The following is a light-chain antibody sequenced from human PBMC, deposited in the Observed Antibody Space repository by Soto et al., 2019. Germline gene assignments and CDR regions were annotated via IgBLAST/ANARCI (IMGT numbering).Light chain of an antibody. CDR1: XXXVHSDGIAY. V-gene: IGKV2-30*02. Sequence: DGVMTQSPLSLPVTLAQPASISCMSXXXXVHSDGIAYFSWFQQRPGRSPRRLIYKVSNRDSGVPARFSGSGSGTDFALKISRVEAEDVGVYYCMQGTHWPITFGQGTRLEIK. CDR2: KVS. J-gene: IGKJ5*01. CDR3: MQGTHWPIT.